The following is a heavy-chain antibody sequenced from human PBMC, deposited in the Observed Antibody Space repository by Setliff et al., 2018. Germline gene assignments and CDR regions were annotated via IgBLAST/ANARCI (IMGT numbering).Heavy chain of an antibody. D-gene: IGHD3-16*02. Sequence: GSLRLSCAASGFTFSTYGLNWVRQAPGKGLEWISYLNNDGTTIYYADSVRGRFTISRDNARDSLYLQMNSLRAEDTAVYYCAKGPYFSLGELSSLFDYWGQGTLVTVSS. CDR2: LNNDGTTI. CDR3: AKGPYFSLGELSSLFDY. CDR1: GFTFSTYG. J-gene: IGHJ4*02. V-gene: IGHV3-48*04.